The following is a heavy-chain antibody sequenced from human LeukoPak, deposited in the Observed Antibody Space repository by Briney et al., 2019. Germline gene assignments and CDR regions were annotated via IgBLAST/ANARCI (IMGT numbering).Heavy chain of an antibody. CDR2: IYYSGST. Sequence: SETLSLTCTVSGGSISSGGYYWSWIRQHPGKGLEWIGYIYYSGSTYYNPSLKSRVTISVDTSKNQFSLKLSSVTAADTAVYYCARGIKYDFWSGSSDENWFDPWGQGTLVTDSS. V-gene: IGHV4-31*03. J-gene: IGHJ5*02. CDR3: ARGIKYDFWSGSSDENWFDP. CDR1: GGSISSGGYY. D-gene: IGHD3-3*01.